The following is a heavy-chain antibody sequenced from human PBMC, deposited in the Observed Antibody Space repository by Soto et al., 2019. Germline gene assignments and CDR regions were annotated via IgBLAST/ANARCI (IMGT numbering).Heavy chain of an antibody. V-gene: IGHV4-31*03. D-gene: IGHD3-3*01. CDR1: GGSISSGGYY. CDR3: ARISGLEIDY. Sequence: SETLSLTCTVSGGSISSGGYYWSWIRQHPGKGLEWIGYIYYSGSTYYNPSLKSRVTISVDTSKNQFSLKLSSVTAADTAVYYCARISGLEIDYWGQGTLVTVSS. J-gene: IGHJ4*02. CDR2: IYYSGST.